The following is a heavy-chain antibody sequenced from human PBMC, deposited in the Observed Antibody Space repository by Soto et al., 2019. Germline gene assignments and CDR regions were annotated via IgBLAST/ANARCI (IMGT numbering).Heavy chain of an antibody. CDR3: ARDKRLRRGYYYGMDV. Sequence: GASVKVSCKASGGTFRSYAISCVRQAPGQGLEWMGGIIPIFGTANYAQKFQGRVTITADESTSTAYMELSSLRSEDTAVYYCARDKRLRRGYYYGMDVWGQGTTVTVSS. CDR2: IIPIFGTA. D-gene: IGHD5-12*01. CDR1: GGTFRSYA. J-gene: IGHJ6*02. V-gene: IGHV1-69*13.